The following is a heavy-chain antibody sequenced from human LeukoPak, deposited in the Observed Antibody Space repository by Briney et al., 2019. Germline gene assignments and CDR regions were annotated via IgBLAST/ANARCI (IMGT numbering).Heavy chain of an antibody. CDR3: ARDLTYYGSGSYLGAYDY. J-gene: IGHJ4*02. CDR1: GGSISSYY. D-gene: IGHD3-10*01. CDR2: IYTSGST. V-gene: IGHV4-4*07. Sequence: PSETLSLTCTVSGGSISSYYGSWIRQPAGKGLEWIGRIYTSGSTNYNPSRKSRVTMSVDTSKNQFSLKLSSVTAADTAVYYCARDLTYYGSGSYLGAYDYWGQGTLVTVSS.